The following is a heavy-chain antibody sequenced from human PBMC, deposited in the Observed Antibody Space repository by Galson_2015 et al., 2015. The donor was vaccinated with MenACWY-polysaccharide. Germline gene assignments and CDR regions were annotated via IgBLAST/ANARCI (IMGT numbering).Heavy chain of an antibody. J-gene: IGHJ5*02. D-gene: IGHD7-27*01. CDR1: GFSFSSYW. CDR2: IKQDGSAK. Sequence: SLRLSCAASGFSFSSYWMSWVRQAPGKGPEWVANIKQDGSAKYYVNSVKGRFTISRDNAKNSLYLQMNSLRVEDTAVYNCAREISGDNWFDHWGQGTLVIVSS. CDR3: AREISGDNWFDH. V-gene: IGHV3-7*01.